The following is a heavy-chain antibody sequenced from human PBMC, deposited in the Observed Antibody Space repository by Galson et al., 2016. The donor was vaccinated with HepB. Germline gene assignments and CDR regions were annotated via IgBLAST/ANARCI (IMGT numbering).Heavy chain of an antibody. D-gene: IGHD6-19*01. CDR1: GFTFSSYA. CDR2: ISYDGGDK. CDR3: ARVLGGPETAVAGRGHWLDP. J-gene: IGHJ5*02. V-gene: IGHV3-30*04. Sequence: SLRLSCAASGFTFSSYAMHWVRQAPGKGLEWVAVISYDGGDKYYADSVKGRFPISRDNSKNTLYLQMNSLRAEDTAVYYCARVLGGPETAVAGRGHWLDPWGQGTLVTVSS.